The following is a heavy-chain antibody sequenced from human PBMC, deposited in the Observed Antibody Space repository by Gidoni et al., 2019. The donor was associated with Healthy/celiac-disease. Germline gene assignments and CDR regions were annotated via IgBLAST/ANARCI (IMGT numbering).Heavy chain of an antibody. J-gene: IGHJ6*02. CDR3: ASPGGVEPYYYGMDV. V-gene: IGHV5-51*03. CDR2: IYPGDSDT. D-gene: IGHD1-1*01. CDR1: GYSFTSYW. Sequence: EVQLVQTGAEVKQPGESLKISCKGSGYSFTSYWLGWVRQMPGKGLEWMGIIYPGDSDTRYSPSFQGQVTISDDKSISTAYLQWSSLKASDTAMYYCASPGGVEPYYYGMDVWGQGTTVTVSS.